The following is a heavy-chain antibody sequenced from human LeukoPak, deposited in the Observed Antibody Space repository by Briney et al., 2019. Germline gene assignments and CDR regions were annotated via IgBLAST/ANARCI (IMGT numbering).Heavy chain of an antibody. CDR1: GGSFSGYY. V-gene: IGHV4-34*01. J-gene: IGHJ4*02. D-gene: IGHD6-13*01. Sequence: PETLSLTCAVYGGSFSGYYWSWIRQPPGKGLEWIGEINHSGSTNYNPSLKSRVTISVDTSKNQFSLKLSSVTAADTAVYYCARVGRGIAAAADYWGQGTLVTVSS. CDR2: INHSGST. CDR3: ARVGRGIAAAADY.